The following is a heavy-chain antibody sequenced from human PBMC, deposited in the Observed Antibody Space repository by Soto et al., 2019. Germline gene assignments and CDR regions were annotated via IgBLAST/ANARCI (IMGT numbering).Heavy chain of an antibody. Sequence: QVQLQESGPGLVKASETLSLTCTVSGGSTSPYYWSWLRQPPGKGLEWIGFIDYSGGARYNPSLQXXVTMPRGTSENQISLKLSSMTAADTAVYFCARGRPWELYDYWGQGTLVTVSS. CDR1: GGSTSPYY. J-gene: IGHJ4*02. CDR3: ARGRPWELYDY. V-gene: IGHV4-59*01. D-gene: IGHD1-7*01. CDR2: IDYSGGA.